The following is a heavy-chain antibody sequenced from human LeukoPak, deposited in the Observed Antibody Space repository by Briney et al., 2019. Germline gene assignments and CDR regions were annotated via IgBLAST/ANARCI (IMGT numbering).Heavy chain of an antibody. J-gene: IGHJ4*02. CDR3: ARHQTYYDILTGYFNY. V-gene: IGHV4-38-2*02. Sequence: PSETLSLTCSVSGYSISSGYYWGWIRQPPGKGLEWIGSIYYSGGTYYSPSLKSRVTLSVDTSKNQFSLKLGSVTGADTAVYYCARHQTYYDILTGYFNYWGQGTLVTVSS. D-gene: IGHD3-9*01. CDR2: IYYSGGT. CDR1: GYSISSGYY.